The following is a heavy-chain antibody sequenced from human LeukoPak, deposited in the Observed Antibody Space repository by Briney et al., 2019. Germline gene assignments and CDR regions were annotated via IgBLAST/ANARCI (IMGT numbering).Heavy chain of an antibody. CDR1: GFTFSSYA. D-gene: IGHD3-3*01. V-gene: IGHV3-23*01. CDR2: ISGRDDST. J-gene: IGHJ6*03. CDR3: ARNALVLRFLEWLFSMDV. Sequence: AGGSLRLSCAASGFTFSSYAMSWVRQAPGKGLEWVSAISGRDDSTYYADSVKGRFTFSRDNAKNSLYLQMNSLRAEDTAVYYCARNALVLRFLEWLFSMDVWGKGTTVTVSS.